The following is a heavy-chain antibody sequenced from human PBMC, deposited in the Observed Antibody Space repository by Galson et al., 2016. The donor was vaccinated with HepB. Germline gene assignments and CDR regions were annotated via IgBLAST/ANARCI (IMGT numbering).Heavy chain of an antibody. CDR1: GFSFSRYG. CDR2: ISYDGNNK. Sequence: SLRLSCAASGFSFSRYGMHWVRQAPGKGLEWVAVISYDGNNKNYADSVKGRFTISRDSSNNTLFRQVNSLRTEDTAVYYRAKERDVIAADPSLDSWGQGAPVTVSS. CDR3: AKERDVIAADPSLDS. J-gene: IGHJ4*02. D-gene: IGHD2-15*01. V-gene: IGHV3-30*18.